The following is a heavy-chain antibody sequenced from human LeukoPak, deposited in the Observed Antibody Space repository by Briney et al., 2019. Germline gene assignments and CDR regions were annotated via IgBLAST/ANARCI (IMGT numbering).Heavy chain of an antibody. CDR3: ARVQDRRNWFDP. D-gene: IGHD2-15*01. Sequence: SVKDSCKASGGTFSSYTISWVRQAPGQGLEWMGGIIPVFGTANYAQKFQGRVTITADESTSTAYMELSSLRSEDTAVYYCARVQDRRNWFDPWGQGTLVTVSS. V-gene: IGHV1-69*01. J-gene: IGHJ5*02. CDR2: IIPVFGTA. CDR1: GGTFSSYT.